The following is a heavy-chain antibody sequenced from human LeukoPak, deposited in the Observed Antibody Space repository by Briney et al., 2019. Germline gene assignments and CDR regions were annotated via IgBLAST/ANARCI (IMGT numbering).Heavy chain of an antibody. V-gene: IGHV3-7*01. CDR3: ARVLGDYVSTSHWFDP. J-gene: IGHJ5*02. CDR2: IKQDGSEE. D-gene: IGHD4-17*01. CDR1: GFTFSYW. Sequence: GGSLRLSCAASGFTFSYWMSWVRQAPGKGLEWVANIKQDGSEEYYVDSLKGRFTISRDNAKNSLYLQMNSLRAEDTAVYYCARVLGDYVSTSHWFDPWGQGTLVTVSS.